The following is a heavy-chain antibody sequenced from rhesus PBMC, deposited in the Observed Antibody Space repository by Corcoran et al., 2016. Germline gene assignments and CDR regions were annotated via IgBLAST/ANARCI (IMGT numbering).Heavy chain of an antibody. J-gene: IGHJ4*01. CDR1: GGSISSSNW. Sequence: QVQLQESGPGLVKPSETLSLTSAVPGGSISSSNWWSWIRQPPGKGLEWIGYISGSSGSTYYNPSLKRHVTSSTDTSKSQFSLKLSSVTAADTAVYYCAGGYDSGYYIFDYWGQGVLVTVSS. V-gene: IGHV4-65*01. CDR2: ISGSSGST. CDR3: AGGYDSGYYIFDY. D-gene: IGHD3-28*01.